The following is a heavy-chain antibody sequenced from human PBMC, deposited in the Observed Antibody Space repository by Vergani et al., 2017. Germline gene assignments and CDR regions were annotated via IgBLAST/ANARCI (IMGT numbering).Heavy chain of an antibody. Sequence: QLQLQESGPGLVKPSETLSLTCTVSGSSITYGAFYWGWIRQSPGKGLEWIGSIYYSENKFYTPSLESRVTLSIDTTKNQFSLNLKSVTAADTAVYYCPRCLRDGEMIYGWTVENWFDPWGQGTLVTVSS. D-gene: IGHD3-10*01. CDR1: GSSITYGAFY. CDR3: PRCLRDGEMIYGWTVENWFDP. CDR2: IYYSENK. V-gene: IGHV4-39*01. J-gene: IGHJ5*02.